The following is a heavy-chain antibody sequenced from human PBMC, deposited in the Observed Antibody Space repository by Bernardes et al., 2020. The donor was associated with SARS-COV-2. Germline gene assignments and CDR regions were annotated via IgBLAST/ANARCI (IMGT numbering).Heavy chain of an antibody. J-gene: IGHJ4*02. D-gene: IGHD1-7*01. V-gene: IGHV1-2*02. Sequence: ASVKVSCQASGYRFSANYIHWVRQVPGQGLEWMGWMNPNTGDTKYGQQFQGRVTMTRDTSISTAYMELTTLMSDDTAVYYCAGGDGTSWFPYWGQGTLVTVSS. CDR3: AGGDGTSWFPY. CDR1: GYRFSANY. CDR2: MNPNTGDT.